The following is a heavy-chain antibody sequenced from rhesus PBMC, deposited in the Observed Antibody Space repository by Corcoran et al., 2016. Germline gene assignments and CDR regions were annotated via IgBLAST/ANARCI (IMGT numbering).Heavy chain of an antibody. Sequence: QVQLQESGPGLVKPSETLSLTCAVSGASISRYWWSWIRQSPGKGLEWIGEINGNSGSTYYNPSLKSRVTISKDASKNQFSLKVNSVTAADTAVYYCARKYSGSWNRFDVWGPGVLVTVSS. CDR2: INGNSGST. CDR1: GASISRYW. D-gene: IGHD6-25*01. V-gene: IGHV4-80*01. CDR3: ARKYSGSWNRFDV. J-gene: IGHJ5-1*01.